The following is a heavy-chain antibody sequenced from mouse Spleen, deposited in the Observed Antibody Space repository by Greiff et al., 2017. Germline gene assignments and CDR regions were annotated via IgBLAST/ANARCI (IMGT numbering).Heavy chain of an antibody. V-gene: IGHV7-3*02. J-gene: IGHJ3*01. CDR3: ARDTAWFAY. Sequence: EVKLMESGGGLVQPGGSLRLSCATSGFTFTDYYMSWVRQPPGKALEWLGFIRNKANGYTTEYSASVKGRFTISRDNSQSILYLQMNTLRAEDSATYYCARDTAWFAYWGQGTLVTVSA. CDR2: IRNKANGYTT. CDR1: GFTFTDYY.